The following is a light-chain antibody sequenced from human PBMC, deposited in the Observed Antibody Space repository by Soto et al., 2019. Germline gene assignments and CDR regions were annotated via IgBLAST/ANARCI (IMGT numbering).Light chain of an antibody. J-gene: IGKJ5*01. Sequence: DVVVTQSPLSLPVTLGQPASISCRSSQSLVYRDGNTYLNWFLQRPGQSPRRLIYKVSNRDSGVPDRFSGSGSGTDFTLKISRVEAEDVGVYYCMQGTHWPITFGQGTRLEIK. CDR3: MQGTHWPIT. CDR1: QSLVYRDGNTY. CDR2: KVS. V-gene: IGKV2-30*01.